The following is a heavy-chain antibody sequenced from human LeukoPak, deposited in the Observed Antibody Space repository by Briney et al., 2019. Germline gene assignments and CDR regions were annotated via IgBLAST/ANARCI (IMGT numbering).Heavy chain of an antibody. CDR1: GYTFTGYY. V-gene: IGHV1-2*02. J-gene: IGHJ4*02. CDR3: ARDIVGGTVAGTFD. CDR2: INPNSGST. D-gene: IGHD6-19*01. Sequence: ASVKVSCKASGYTFTGYYMHWVRQAPGQWLEWMGWINPNSGSTNYAQKFQGRVTMTRDTSISTAYMELSRLRSDDTAVYYCARDIVGGTVAGTFDWGQGTLVTVSS.